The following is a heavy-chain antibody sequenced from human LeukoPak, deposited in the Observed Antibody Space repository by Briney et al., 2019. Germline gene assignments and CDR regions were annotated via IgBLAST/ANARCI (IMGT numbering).Heavy chain of an antibody. CDR2: ISAYNGNT. J-gene: IGHJ4*02. Sequence: ASVKVSCKASGYTFTSYGISWVRQAPGQGLEWMGWISAYNGNTNYAQKLQGRVTMTTDTSTSTAYMELRSLRSDDTAVYYCARGMSRPEGWYDYVWGSYRSGSDYWGQGTLVTVSS. CDR3: ARGMSRPEGWYDYVWGSYRSGSDY. D-gene: IGHD3-16*02. V-gene: IGHV1-18*01. CDR1: GYTFTSYG.